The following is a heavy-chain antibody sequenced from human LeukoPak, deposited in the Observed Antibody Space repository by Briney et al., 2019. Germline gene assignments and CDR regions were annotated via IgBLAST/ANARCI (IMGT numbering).Heavy chain of an antibody. Sequence: SETLSLTCTVSGGSTNNYYWTWIRQPPGKGLEWIGNIYNSGNTNYNPSLKSRVIISIDTSKNQFSLKVISVTAADTAIYYCARESGSYLWRSWLNPWGQGTLVTVSS. J-gene: IGHJ5*02. CDR1: GGSTNNYY. CDR2: IYNSGNT. V-gene: IGHV4-59*01. D-gene: IGHD3-16*01. CDR3: ARESGSYLWRSWLNP.